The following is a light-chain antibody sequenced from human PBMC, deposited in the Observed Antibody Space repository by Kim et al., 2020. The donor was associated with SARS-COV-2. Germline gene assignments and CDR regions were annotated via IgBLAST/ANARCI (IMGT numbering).Light chain of an antibody. Sequence: GQSITISCTGTRSDVGGYNLVSWYQQHPGKVPRLMIYDVTKRPSGVSNRFSGSKSGNTASLTISGLQAEDEAEYYCSSYATTSPYVFGTGTKVTVL. CDR3: SSYATTSPYV. J-gene: IGLJ1*01. CDR1: RSDVGGYNL. V-gene: IGLV2-14*03. CDR2: DVT.